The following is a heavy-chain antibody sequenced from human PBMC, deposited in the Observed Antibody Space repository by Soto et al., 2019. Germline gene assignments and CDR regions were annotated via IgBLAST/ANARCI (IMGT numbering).Heavy chain of an antibody. CDR3: ARLLDCTNGVCYLRGHTNFDY. D-gene: IGHD2-8*01. CDR1: GYTFTGYY. CDR2: INPNSGGT. J-gene: IGHJ4*02. V-gene: IGHV1-2*04. Sequence: GASVKVSCKASGYTFTGYYMHWVRQAPGQGLEWMGWINPNSGGTNYAQKFQGWVTMTRDTSISTAYMELSRLRSDDTAVYYCARLLDCTNGVCYLRGHTNFDYWGQGTLVTSPQ.